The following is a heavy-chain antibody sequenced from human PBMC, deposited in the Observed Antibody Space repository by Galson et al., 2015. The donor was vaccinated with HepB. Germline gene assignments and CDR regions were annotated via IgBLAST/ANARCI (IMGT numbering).Heavy chain of an antibody. CDR2: IYPGDSDT. J-gene: IGHJ1*01. V-gene: IGHV5-51*01. CDR1: GYSFTSYW. Sequence: QSGAEVKKPGESLKISCKGSGYSFTSYWIGWVRQMPGKGLEWMGIIYPGDSDTRYSPSFQGQVTISADKSISTAYLQWSSLKASDTAMYYCARHYSAGTGAQDYFQHWGQGTLVTVSS. CDR3: ARHYSAGTGAQDYFQH. D-gene: IGHD2-21*01.